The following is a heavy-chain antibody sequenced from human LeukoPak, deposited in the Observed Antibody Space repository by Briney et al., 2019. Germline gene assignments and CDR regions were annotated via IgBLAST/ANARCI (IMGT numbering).Heavy chain of an antibody. V-gene: IGHV1-2*04. CDR2: INPNRGGT. D-gene: IGHD2-15*01. Sequence: ASVKVSCKASGYTFTGYYMHWVRQAPGQGLEWMGWINPNRGGTNYAQKFQGWVTITRDTSISTAYMELSRLRSDDTAVYYCARGNCSGGSCYESYYFDYWGQGTLVTVSS. CDR1: GYTFTGYY. CDR3: ARGNCSGGSCYESYYFDY. J-gene: IGHJ4*02.